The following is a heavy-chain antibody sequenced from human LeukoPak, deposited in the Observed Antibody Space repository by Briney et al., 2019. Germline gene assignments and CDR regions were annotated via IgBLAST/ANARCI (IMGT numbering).Heavy chain of an antibody. J-gene: IGHJ5*02. D-gene: IGHD3-22*01. V-gene: IGHV6-1*01. CDR3: ARGRRYYDSSGYSWFDP. Sequence: SQTLSLTCAISGDSVSSNSAAWNWIRQSPSRGLEWLGRTYYRCKWYNDYAVSVKSRITINPDTSKNQFSLQLNSVTPEDTAVYYCARGRRYYDSSGYSWFDPWGQGTLVTVSS. CDR2: TYYRCKWYN. CDR1: GDSVSSNSAA.